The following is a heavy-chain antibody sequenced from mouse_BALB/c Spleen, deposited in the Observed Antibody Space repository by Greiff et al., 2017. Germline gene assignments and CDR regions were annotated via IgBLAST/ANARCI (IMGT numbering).Heavy chain of an antibody. J-gene: IGHJ2*01. CDR2: ISYDGSN. CDR1: GYSITSGYY. D-gene: IGHD3-2*01. Sequence: EVKLMESGPGLVKPSQSLYLTCSVTGYSITSGYYWNWIRQFPGNKLEWMGYISYDGSNNYNPSLKNRISITRDTSKNQFFLKLNSVTTEDTATYYCARGGQLGLQGYFDYWGQGTTLTVSS. CDR3: ARGGQLGLQGYFDY. V-gene: IGHV3-6*02.